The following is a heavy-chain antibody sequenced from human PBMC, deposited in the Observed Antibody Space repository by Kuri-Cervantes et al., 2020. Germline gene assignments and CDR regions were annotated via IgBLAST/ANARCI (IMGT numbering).Heavy chain of an antibody. CDR2: ISSSSSYI. V-gene: IGHV3-21*03. CDR1: GFTFSSYS. D-gene: IGHD3-22*01. CDR3: ARDGQTYYYDSSGYYGY. J-gene: IGHJ4*02. Sequence: GGSLRLSCAASGFTFSSYSMNWVRQAPGKGLEWVSSISSSSSYIYYADSVKGRFTISRDNAKNSLYLQMNSLRAEDTAVYYCARDGQTYYYDSSGYYGYWGQGTLVTVSS.